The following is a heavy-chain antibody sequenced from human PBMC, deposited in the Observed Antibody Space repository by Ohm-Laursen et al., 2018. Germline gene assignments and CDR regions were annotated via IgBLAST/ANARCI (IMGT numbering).Heavy chain of an antibody. J-gene: IGHJ4*02. CDR2: IIPIFGTP. CDR1: GDIFSSYA. CDR3: VRGCLGGSCYTFDY. Sequence: SVKVSCKASGDIFSSYAVHWVRQAPGQGLEYLGGIIPIFGTPDYAQSFQGRVTITTDDSASTAYMELSSLRSEDTAIYYCVRGCLGGSCYTFDYWGQGTLLTVSS. D-gene: IGHD2-15*01. V-gene: IGHV1-69*05.